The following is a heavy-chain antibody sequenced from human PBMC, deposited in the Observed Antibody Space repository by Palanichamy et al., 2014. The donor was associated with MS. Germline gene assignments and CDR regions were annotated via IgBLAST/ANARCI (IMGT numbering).Heavy chain of an antibody. J-gene: IGHJ6*02. CDR1: GYSFTGYY. Sequence: QVQLVQSGAEVKKPGASVKVFCKSSGYSFTGYYIHWVRQAPGQGLEWMGWINPTSGGTQYAQKFQGWVTMTRDTSITTAYMELSRLTSDDTAVYYCTRGHCSGGSCTRHYFHAMDVWGQGTTVTVSS. D-gene: IGHD2-15*01. V-gene: IGHV1-2*04. CDR2: INPTSGGT. CDR3: TRGHCSGGSCTRHYFHAMDV.